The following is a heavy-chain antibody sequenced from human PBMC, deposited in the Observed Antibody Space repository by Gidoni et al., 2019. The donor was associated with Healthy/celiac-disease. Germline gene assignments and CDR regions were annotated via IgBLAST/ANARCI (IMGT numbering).Heavy chain of an antibody. D-gene: IGHD2-21*02. J-gene: IGHJ4*02. CDR3: AKDIGYCGGDCYSGFDY. CDR2: ISWDGGST. Sequence: EVQLVESGGVVVQPGGSLRLSCAASGFTFDDYTMHWVRQAPGKGLEWVSLISWDGGSTYYADSVKGRFTISRDNSKNSLYLQMNSLRTEDTALYYCAKDIGYCGGDCYSGFDYWGQGTLVTVSS. V-gene: IGHV3-43*01. CDR1: GFTFDDYT.